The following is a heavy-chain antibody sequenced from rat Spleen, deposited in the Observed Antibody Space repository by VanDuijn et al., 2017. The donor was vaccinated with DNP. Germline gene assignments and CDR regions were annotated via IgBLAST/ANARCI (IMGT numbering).Heavy chain of an antibody. V-gene: IGHV1-43*01. CDR2: VNTGTENT. CDR3: ARDGIYVSHGLDY. D-gene: IGHD1-6*01. CDR1: GYTFTSYD. Sequence: QVQLQQSGAELAKPGSSVKISCKASGYTFTSYDISWIKQTTGQGLEYIGYVNTGTENTDYNEKFKGKATLTVDKSSSTAFMQLSSLTPDDSAVYYCARDGIYVSHGLDYWGQGVMVTVSS. J-gene: IGHJ2*01.